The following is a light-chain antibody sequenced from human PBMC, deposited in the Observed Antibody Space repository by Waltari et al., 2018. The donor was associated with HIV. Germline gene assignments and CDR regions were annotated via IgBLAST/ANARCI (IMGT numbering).Light chain of an antibody. CDR3: QSFNDNNEWV. J-gene: IGLJ3*02. Sequence: NFILTQTHSVSASPGETVIISCTRSSGSIASNYVHWFQQRPGAAPTTIIYEDNQRSSRIPVLFAGSIDTSSNSASLTISGLKTEDEADYYCQSFNDNNEWVFGGGTKVTVL. V-gene: IGLV6-57*03. CDR1: SGSIASNY. CDR2: EDN.